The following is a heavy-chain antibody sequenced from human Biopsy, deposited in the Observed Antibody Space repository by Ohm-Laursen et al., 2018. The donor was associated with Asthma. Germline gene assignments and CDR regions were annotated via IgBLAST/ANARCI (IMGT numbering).Heavy chain of an antibody. D-gene: IGHD6-13*01. CDR2: IYYNGRT. J-gene: IGHJ6*02. CDR3: ARGSSSWHHGPFHYYYGLDV. V-gene: IGHV4-39*01. Sequence: SDTLYLTCTVSGGSISSSSYYWGWIRQPPGKGLEWIGSIYYNGRTYYNPSLKSRVTVSADTSKNQFSLKLTSVTAADTAVYYCARGSSSWHHGPFHYYYGLDVWGQGTTATVSS. CDR1: GGSISSSSYY.